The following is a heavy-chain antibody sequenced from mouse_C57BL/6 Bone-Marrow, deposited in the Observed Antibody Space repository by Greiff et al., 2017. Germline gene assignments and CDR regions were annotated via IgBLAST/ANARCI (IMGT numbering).Heavy chain of an antibody. Sequence: EVKVVESGGGLVKPGGSLKLSCAASGFTFSSYAMSWVRQTPEKRLEWVATISDGGSYTYYPDNVKGRFTISRDNAKNNLYLQMSHLKSEDTAMYYCADGYYDYWGQGTTLTVSS. J-gene: IGHJ2*01. CDR2: ISDGGSYT. CDR3: ADGYYDY. V-gene: IGHV5-4*03. CDR1: GFTFSSYA. D-gene: IGHD2-3*01.